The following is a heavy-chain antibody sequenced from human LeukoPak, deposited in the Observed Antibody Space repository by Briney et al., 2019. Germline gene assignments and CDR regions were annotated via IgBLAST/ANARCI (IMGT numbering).Heavy chain of an antibody. V-gene: IGHV3-23*01. CDR3: AKDYCSGSSCYSGLDF. CDR1: GFTFSSYA. D-gene: IGHD2-15*01. CDR2: ISGSGGST. J-gene: IGHJ4*02. Sequence: GGSLRLSCAASGFTFSSYAMSWVRQAPGKGLEWVSVISGSGGSTYYADSVKGRFTISRDNSKNTLYLQMSSLRAEETAVYYCAKDYCSGSSCYSGLDFWGQGALVTVSS.